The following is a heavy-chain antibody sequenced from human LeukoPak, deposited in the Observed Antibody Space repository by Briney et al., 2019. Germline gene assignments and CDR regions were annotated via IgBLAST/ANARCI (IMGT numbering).Heavy chain of an antibody. J-gene: IGHJ6*04. V-gene: IGHV1-58*01. D-gene: IGHD3-10*01. Sequence: SVKVSCKASGFTFTSSAVQWVRQARGQRLEWIGRIVVGSGNTNYAQKFQERVTITRDMSTSTAYMELSSLRSEDTAVYYCAATEGYGSGSYYAYYYGMDVWGKGTTVTVSS. CDR2: IVVGSGNT. CDR1: GFTFTSSA. CDR3: AATEGYGSGSYYAYYYGMDV.